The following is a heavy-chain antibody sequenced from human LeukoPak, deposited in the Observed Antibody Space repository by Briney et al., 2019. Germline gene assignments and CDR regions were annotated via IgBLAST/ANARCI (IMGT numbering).Heavy chain of an antibody. CDR3: AKVDHDYSHRYYMDV. Sequence: GGSLRLSCAASGFTFSSNGMNWVRQAPGKGLEWGSYISATGGTIYYADSVKGRFTISRDNSKNTLYLQMNSLRAEDTAVYYCAKVDHDYSHRYYMDVWGKGTTVTVSS. CDR1: GFTFSSNG. V-gene: IGHV3-23*01. J-gene: IGHJ6*03. CDR2: ISATGGTI. D-gene: IGHD4-11*01.